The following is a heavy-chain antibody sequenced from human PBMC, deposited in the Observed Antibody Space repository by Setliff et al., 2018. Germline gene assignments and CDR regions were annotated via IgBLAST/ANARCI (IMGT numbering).Heavy chain of an antibody. J-gene: IGHJ6*04. V-gene: IGHV4-30-4*08. CDR3: ARHALSFDSAWDV. Sequence: PSETLSLTCTVSGGSMIGGHYYWSWIRQLPGKGLEWIAYIYYSGNTYYNPALKSRVTISLDTSKNQFSLNLNSATAADTAVYYCARHALSFDSAWDVWGKGTTVTVSS. CDR2: IYYSGNT. D-gene: IGHD3-9*01. CDR1: GGSMIGGHYY.